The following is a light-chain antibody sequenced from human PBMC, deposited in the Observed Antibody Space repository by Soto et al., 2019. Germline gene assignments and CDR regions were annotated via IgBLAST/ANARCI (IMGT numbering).Light chain of an antibody. J-gene: IGKJ1*01. CDR1: QSVSSY. CDR2: DAS. Sequence: PGERATLSCRASQSVSSYFAWYQQKPGQAPRLLIYDASSRATGIPARFSGSGSGTDFTLTISSLEPEDFAVYYCQQRSVWPLTFGQGTKVDIK. CDR3: QQRSVWPLT. V-gene: IGKV3-11*01.